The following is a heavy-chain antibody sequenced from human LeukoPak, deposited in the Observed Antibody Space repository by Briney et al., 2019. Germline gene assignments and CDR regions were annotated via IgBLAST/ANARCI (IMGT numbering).Heavy chain of an antibody. CDR2: IYYSGST. J-gene: IGHJ4*02. V-gene: IGHV4-39*07. CDR1: GGSISSSSYY. CDR3: ARDPLSGSYYRTGATYYFDY. D-gene: IGHD1-26*01. Sequence: SETLSLTCTVSGGSISSSSYYWGWIRQPPGKGLEWIGSIYYSGSTYYNPSLKSRVTISVDTSKNQFSLKLSSVTAADTAVYYCARDPLSGSYYRTGATYYFDYWGQGTLVTVSS.